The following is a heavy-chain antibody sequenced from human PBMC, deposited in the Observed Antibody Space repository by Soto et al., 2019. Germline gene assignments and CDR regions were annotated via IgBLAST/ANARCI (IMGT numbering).Heavy chain of an antibody. Sequence: SQTLSLTRAISGDSVSSNSAACNWIRQSPSRGLEWLGRTYYRSKWYNDYAVSVKRRITINPDTSKNQFSLQLNSVTPPGTAVYYCAVDYCSGWFESDYYYGMDVWGQGTTVTVSS. CDR1: GDSVSSNSAA. D-gene: IGHD6-19*01. V-gene: IGHV6-1*01. CDR2: TYYRSKWYN. CDR3: AVDYCSGWFESDYYYGMDV. J-gene: IGHJ6*02.